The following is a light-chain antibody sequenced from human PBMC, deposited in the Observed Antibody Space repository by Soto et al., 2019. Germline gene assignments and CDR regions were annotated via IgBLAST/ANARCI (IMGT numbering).Light chain of an antibody. CDR2: KAS. CDR1: QSITNW. J-gene: IGKJ1*01. V-gene: IGKV1-5*03. CDR3: HQYKSYPWT. Sequence: EIQTTQSPSTLSASVGDRVTITCRASQSITNWLAWYQQKPGKAPKLLIYKASNLESGVPSRFSGSGSGTEVTLTITSLQPDDFATYYGHQYKSYPWTFGQGTKVEIK.